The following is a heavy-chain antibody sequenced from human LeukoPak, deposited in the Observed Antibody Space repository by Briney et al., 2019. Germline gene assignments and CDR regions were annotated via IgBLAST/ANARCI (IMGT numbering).Heavy chain of an antibody. V-gene: IGHV1-2*02. CDR3: ARERFGGAAYYFDY. CDR2: INPNSGVT. Sequence: ASVKVSCKASGYTFTGYYMHWVRQAPGQGLEWMGWINPNSGVTNYAQNFQGRVTMTRDTSISTAYMELSRLRSDDTAVYYCARERFGGAAYYFDYWGQGTLVTVSS. J-gene: IGHJ4*02. CDR1: GYTFTGYY. D-gene: IGHD3-10*01.